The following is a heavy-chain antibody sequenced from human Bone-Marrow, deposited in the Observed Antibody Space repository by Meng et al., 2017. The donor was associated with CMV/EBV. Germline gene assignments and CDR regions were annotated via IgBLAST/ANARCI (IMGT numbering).Heavy chain of an antibody. CDR2: INHSGST. Sequence: SETLSLTCAVYGGSFSGYYWSWIRQPPGKGLEWIGEINHSGSTNYNPSLKSRVTISVDTSKSQFSLRLSSVTAADTALYYCAREALFTKGGNDVFDIWGQGTMVTVSS. CDR1: GGSFSGYY. J-gene: IGHJ3*02. D-gene: IGHD1-1*01. V-gene: IGHV4-34*01. CDR3: AREALFTKGGNDVFDI.